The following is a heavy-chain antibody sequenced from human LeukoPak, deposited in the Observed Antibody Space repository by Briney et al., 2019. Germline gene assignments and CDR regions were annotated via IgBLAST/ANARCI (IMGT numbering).Heavy chain of an antibody. CDR2: IYPGDSDT. CDR3: ARVSGGYFQE. D-gene: IGHD3-10*01. J-gene: IGHJ1*01. Sequence: GESLKISCKGSGYSFTNYWIAWVRQMPGKGPEWMGIIYPGDSDTRYSPSFQGQVTISADKSITTAYLQWSGLKASDTAIYYCARVSGGYFQEWGQSTLVTVSS. CDR1: GYSFTNYW. V-gene: IGHV5-51*01.